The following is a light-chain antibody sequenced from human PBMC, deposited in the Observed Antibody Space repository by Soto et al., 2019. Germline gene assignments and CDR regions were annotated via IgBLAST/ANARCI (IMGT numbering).Light chain of an antibody. CDR1: QSISSW. CDR2: KAS. J-gene: IGKJ2*01. CDR3: QQYNSYSYT. Sequence: DIQMTQSPSTLSASVGDRVTITCRASQSISSWLAWYQQKPGKAPTLLIYKASSLEGGVPSRFSGSGSGTEFTLTISSLQPDDIAIYYCQQYNSYSYTFGLGTKLEIK. V-gene: IGKV1-5*03.